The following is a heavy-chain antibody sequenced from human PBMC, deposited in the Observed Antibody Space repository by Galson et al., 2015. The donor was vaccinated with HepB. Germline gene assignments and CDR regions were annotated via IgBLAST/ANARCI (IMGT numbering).Heavy chain of an antibody. CDR3: VNGGRYCTTSSCSSYYYYMDV. CDR2: ISRDGGST. Sequence: SLRLSCAASGFAFSSYAMHWVRQAPGKGLQYLSAISRDGGSTYYADSVKGRFTISRDNSKNTLYLQMNSLRAEDTAVYYCVNGGRYCTTSSCSSYYYYMDVWGNGTTVTVSS. CDR1: GFAFSSYA. J-gene: IGHJ6*03. D-gene: IGHD2-2*01. V-gene: IGHV3-64D*06.